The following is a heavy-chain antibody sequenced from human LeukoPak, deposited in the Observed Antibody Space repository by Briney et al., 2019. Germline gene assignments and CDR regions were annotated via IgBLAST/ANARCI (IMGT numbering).Heavy chain of an antibody. CDR1: GFTFDDYA. D-gene: IGHD1-26*01. Sequence: GGSLRLSCAASGFTFDDYAMHWVRQAPGKGLEWVSGISWNSGSIGYADSVKGRFTISRDNAKNSLYLQMNSLRADDTALYYCAKDATWAHDAFDIWGQGTMVTVSS. V-gene: IGHV3-9*01. J-gene: IGHJ3*02. CDR2: ISWNSGSI. CDR3: AKDATWAHDAFDI.